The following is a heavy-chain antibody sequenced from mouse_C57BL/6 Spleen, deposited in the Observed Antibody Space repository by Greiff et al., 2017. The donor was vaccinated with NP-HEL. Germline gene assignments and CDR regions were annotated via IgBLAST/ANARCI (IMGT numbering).Heavy chain of an antibody. J-gene: IGHJ4*01. V-gene: IGHV3-6*01. CDR2: ISYDGSN. CDR1: GYSITSGYY. Sequence: EVQLQQSGPGLVKPSQSLSLTCSVTGYSITSGYYWNWIRQFPGNKLEWMGYISYDGSNNYNPSLKNRISITRDTSKNQFFLKLTSVTTEDTATYYCARDRGLPYAMDYWGQGTSVTVSS. CDR3: ARDRGLPYAMDY. D-gene: IGHD3-1*01.